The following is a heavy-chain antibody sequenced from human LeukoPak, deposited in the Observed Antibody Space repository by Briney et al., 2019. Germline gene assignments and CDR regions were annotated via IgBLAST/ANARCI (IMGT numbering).Heavy chain of an antibody. D-gene: IGHD1-1*01. CDR3: GTVEGTNMIPV. Sequence: SETLSLTCTVSGDSVSSFHWSWIRQPAGRRLEWIGRMKIGVTTNYNPSLKSRVTMSVDTSRSRLSLKMTSVTAADTAVYYCGTVEGTNMIPVWGQGTLVTVSS. V-gene: IGHV4-4*07. CDR2: MKIGVTT. CDR1: GDSVSSFH. J-gene: IGHJ4*02.